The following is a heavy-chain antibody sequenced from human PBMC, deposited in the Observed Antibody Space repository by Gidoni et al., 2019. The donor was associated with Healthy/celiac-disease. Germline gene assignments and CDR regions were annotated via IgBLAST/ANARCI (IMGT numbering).Heavy chain of an antibody. Sequence: QVQLVQSGAEVKKPGASVKVSCKASGYTFTGYYMHWVRKAPGQGLEWMGWINPNSGGTNYAQKFQGRVTMTRDTSISTAYMELSRLRSDDTAVYYCARGTYCSSTSCYTSIYYYYYGMDVWGQGTTVTVSS. CDR1: GYTFTGYY. J-gene: IGHJ6*02. CDR2: INPNSGGT. V-gene: IGHV1-2*02. D-gene: IGHD2-2*02. CDR3: ARGTYCSSTSCYTSIYYYYYGMDV.